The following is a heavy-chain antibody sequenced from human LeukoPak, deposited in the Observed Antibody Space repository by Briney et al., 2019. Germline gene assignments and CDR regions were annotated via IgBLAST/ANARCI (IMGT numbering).Heavy chain of an antibody. Sequence: ASVKVSCKASGYSFTSNYIHWVRQAPGQGLEWMGMIYPRDDSTSYAQRFQDRVTVTRDTSTSTVHMELGGLRSGDTAVYYCARDQEGFAYWGQGTQVTVSS. CDR2: IYPRDDST. J-gene: IGHJ4*02. V-gene: IGHV1-46*01. CDR3: ARDQEGFAY. CDR1: GYSFTSNY.